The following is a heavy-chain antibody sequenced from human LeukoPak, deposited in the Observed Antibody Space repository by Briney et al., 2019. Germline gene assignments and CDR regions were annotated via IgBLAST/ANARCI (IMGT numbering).Heavy chain of an antibody. D-gene: IGHD1-26*01. Sequence: SETLSLTCAVSGYSISSGYYWGWIRQPPGKGLEWIGSIYHSGSTYYNPSLKSRVTISVDTSKNQFSLKLSSVTAADTAVYYCAAESIVGPTTESYVDYWGQGTLVTVSS. CDR2: IYHSGST. CDR3: AAESIVGPTTESYVDY. CDR1: GYSISSGYY. V-gene: IGHV4-38-2*01. J-gene: IGHJ4*02.